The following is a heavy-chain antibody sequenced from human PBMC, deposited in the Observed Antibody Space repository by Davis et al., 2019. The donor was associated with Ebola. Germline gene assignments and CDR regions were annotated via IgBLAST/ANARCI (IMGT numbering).Heavy chain of an antibody. V-gene: IGHV2-26*01. D-gene: IGHD6-19*01. Sequence: SGPTLVKPTETLTLPCTVSGFSLSTARMGVSWIRQPPGKALEWLAHIFSNDEKFYRTPLKSRLTISKDTSKSQVVLTMTNMDPVDTATYYCARGTPEYSGWSFALDPWGQGTLVTVSS. CDR3: ARGTPEYSGWSFALDP. J-gene: IGHJ5*02. CDR1: GFSLSTARMG. CDR2: IFSNDEK.